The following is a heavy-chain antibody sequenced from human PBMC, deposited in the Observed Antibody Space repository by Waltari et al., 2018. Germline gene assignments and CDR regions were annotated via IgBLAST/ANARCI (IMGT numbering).Heavy chain of an antibody. D-gene: IGHD6-19*01. CDR1: GFTFSAYG. V-gene: IGHV3-23*04. CDR3: AKGVSTGWTP. CDR2: ISGSGGST. Sequence: EVQLVESGGGLVQPGGSLRLSCAASGFTFSAYGMSWVRQAPGKGLELFSSISGSGGSTYYADSVKGRFTISRDNSKNTLFLQMNSLRAEDTAVYYCAKGVSTGWTPWGQGTLVTVSS. J-gene: IGHJ5*02.